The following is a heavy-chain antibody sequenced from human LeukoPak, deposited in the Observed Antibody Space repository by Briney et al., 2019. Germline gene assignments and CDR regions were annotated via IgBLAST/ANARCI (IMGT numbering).Heavy chain of an antibody. CDR1: GFSFSDYY. D-gene: IGHD6-25*01. Sequence: GGSLRLSCAASGFSFSDYYMNWIRQAPGKGLEWVSYSSSSGSSTYYADSVKGRFTISRDYAKNALFLQMNSLRAEDTAVYYCTAAPNTTPGSLGHWGQGTLVTVSS. CDR2: SSSSGSST. J-gene: IGHJ4*02. V-gene: IGHV3-11*01. CDR3: TAAPNTTPGSLGH.